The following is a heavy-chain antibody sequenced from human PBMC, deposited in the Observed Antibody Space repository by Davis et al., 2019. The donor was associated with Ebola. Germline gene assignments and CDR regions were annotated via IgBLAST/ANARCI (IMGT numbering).Heavy chain of an antibody. CDR1: GGSISSYY. Sequence: GSLRLSCTVSGGSISSYYWSWIRQPPGKGLEWIGYIYYSGSTNYNPSLKSRVTISVDTSKNQFSLKLSSVTAADTAVYYCARANRGYSYYSYYYYGMDVWGQGTTVTVSS. V-gene: IGHV4-59*01. D-gene: IGHD5-18*01. CDR2: IYYSGST. J-gene: IGHJ6*02. CDR3: ARANRGYSYYSYYYYGMDV.